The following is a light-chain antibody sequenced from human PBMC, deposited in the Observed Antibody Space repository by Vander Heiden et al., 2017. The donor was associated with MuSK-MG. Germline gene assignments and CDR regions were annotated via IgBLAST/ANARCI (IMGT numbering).Light chain of an antibody. CDR1: QSISSD. CDR2: EAS. Sequence: DIQMTQSPTALSASAGDRVTITCRASQSISSDLAWYHQKPGKAPKLLIHEASSLESGVPSRFSGSGSGTEFTLTISSLQSDDSGIYYCQQYFSYKTFGRGTKVEI. J-gene: IGKJ1*01. V-gene: IGKV1-5*03. CDR3: QQYFSYKT.